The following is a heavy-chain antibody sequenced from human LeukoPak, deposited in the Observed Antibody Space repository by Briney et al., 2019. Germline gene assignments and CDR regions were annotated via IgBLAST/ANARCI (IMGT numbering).Heavy chain of an antibody. V-gene: IGHV4-38-2*01. Sequence: KTSETLSLTCAVSGFSISSGHYWGWIRQPPGKGLEWIVSVHHSGNSYYNPSLKSRVTISVDTSRNQFSLRLTSVTAADTAVYYRVRDVLEYDDFWGQGILVTVSS. CDR2: VHHSGNS. CDR1: GFSISSGHY. CDR3: VRDVLEYDDF. D-gene: IGHD2/OR15-2a*01. J-gene: IGHJ4*02.